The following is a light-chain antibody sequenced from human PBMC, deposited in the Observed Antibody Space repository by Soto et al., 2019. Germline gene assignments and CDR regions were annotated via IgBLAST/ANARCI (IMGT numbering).Light chain of an antibody. J-gene: IGKJ1*01. CDR3: QQHNNWPWT. Sequence: EIVLTQSPATLSLSPGERATLSCRASQSVSSNLAWYQRKPGQAPRLLIYGASTRATGIPARFSGSGSGTEFTLTISSLQSEDFAVYYCQQHNNWPWTFGQGTKVDIK. CDR1: QSVSSN. V-gene: IGKV3-15*01. CDR2: GAS.